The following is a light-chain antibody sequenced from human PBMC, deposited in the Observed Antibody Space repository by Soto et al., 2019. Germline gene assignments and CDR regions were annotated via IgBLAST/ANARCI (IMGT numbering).Light chain of an antibody. J-gene: IGKJ1*01. Sequence: EFVLTQSPGTLSLSPGERATRSCRASQSVSSNLLAWYQQKPGQAPRLLIYDASTRATGIPARFSGSGSGTEFTLTISSLQSEDFVLYYCQQYNNWRTFGQGTKVDIK. V-gene: IGKV3-15*01. CDR1: QSVSSN. CDR2: DAS. CDR3: QQYNNWRT.